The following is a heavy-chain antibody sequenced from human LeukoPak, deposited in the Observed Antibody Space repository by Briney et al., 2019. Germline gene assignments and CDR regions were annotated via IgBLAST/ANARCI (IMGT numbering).Heavy chain of an antibody. D-gene: IGHD4-17*01. CDR3: ARFTTVTTLRFYDY. Sequence: PSETLSLTCTVSGGSISSGDYYWSRIRQPPGKGLEWIGYIYYSGSTYYNPSLKSRVTISVDTSKNQFSLKLSSVTAAGTAVYYCARFTTVTTLRFYDYWGQGTLVTVSS. CDR2: IYYSGST. CDR1: GGSISSGDYY. J-gene: IGHJ4*02. V-gene: IGHV4-30-4*01.